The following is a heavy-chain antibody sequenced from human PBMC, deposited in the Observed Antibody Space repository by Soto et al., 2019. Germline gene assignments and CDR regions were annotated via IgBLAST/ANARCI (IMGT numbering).Heavy chain of an antibody. CDR3: ARDPSRRSPPDY. CDR2: ISSTSAYT. CDR1: GFDFSDYY. J-gene: IGHJ4*02. V-gene: IGHV3-11*05. Sequence: QVQVVESGGGLVKPGGSVRLSCVAAGFDFSDYYMTWFRLAPGKAPEWVSSISSTSAYTKYADSVKGRFTISRDNAKNSVYLQMDSLRGEDTAVYYCARDPSRRSPPDYWGQGTLVTVSS.